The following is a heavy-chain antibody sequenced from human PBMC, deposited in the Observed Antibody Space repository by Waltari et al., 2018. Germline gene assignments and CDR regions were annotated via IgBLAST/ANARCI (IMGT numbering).Heavy chain of an antibody. CDR2: ISGSGNDT. Sequence: DVQLLESGGGVVQRGGSLSVACAASGIPFRPCAMAWVRQGLGQGLEWVSTISGSGNDTYYADSVKGRFTISRDNSKNTVFLQMNMLRVEDTANYYCAKALGIMGFDCWGQGTLVAVAS. J-gene: IGHJ4*02. CDR1: GIPFRPCA. CDR3: AKALGIMGFDC. D-gene: IGHD3-16*01. V-gene: IGHV3-23*01.